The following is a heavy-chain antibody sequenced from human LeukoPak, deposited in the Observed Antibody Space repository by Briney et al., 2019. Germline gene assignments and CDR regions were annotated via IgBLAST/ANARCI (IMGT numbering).Heavy chain of an antibody. D-gene: IGHD1-1*01. Sequence: GRSLRLSCAASGFTFDDYAMHWVRQAPGKGLEWVSVISWNSGSIGYADSVKGRFTISRDNATNSLYLQMNSLRAEDMALYYCAKGVQVDLFDAFDIWGQGTMVTVSS. V-gene: IGHV3-9*03. CDR2: ISWNSGSI. CDR3: AKGVQVDLFDAFDI. CDR1: GFTFDDYA. J-gene: IGHJ3*02.